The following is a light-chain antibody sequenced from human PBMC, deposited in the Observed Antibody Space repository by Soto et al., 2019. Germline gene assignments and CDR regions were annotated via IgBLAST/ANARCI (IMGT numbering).Light chain of an antibody. CDR2: EGS. Sequence: QSALTQPASVSGSPGQSITISCTGTSDDVGSYNLVSWYQQHPGKAPRLMIYEGSKRPSGISNRFSASKSGNTASLTISGLQAEDEADYYCCSYAGSVTFYVFGTGTKVTVL. J-gene: IGLJ1*01. CDR1: SDDVGSYNL. CDR3: CSYAGSVTFYV. V-gene: IGLV2-23*01.